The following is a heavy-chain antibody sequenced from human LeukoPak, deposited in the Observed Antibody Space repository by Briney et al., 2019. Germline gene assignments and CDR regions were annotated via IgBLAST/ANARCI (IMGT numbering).Heavy chain of an antibody. V-gene: IGHV4-39*07. CDR2: IYYSGST. CDR1: GGCISSSSYY. D-gene: IGHD6-13*01. Sequence: SETLSLTCTVSGGCISSSSYYWGWIRQPPGKGLEWIGSIYYSGSTYYNPSLKSRVTMSVDESKNEFSLKLTSVTAADTAVYYCARFHTSSWFFDSWGQGILVTVSS. CDR3: ARFHTSSWFFDS. J-gene: IGHJ4*02.